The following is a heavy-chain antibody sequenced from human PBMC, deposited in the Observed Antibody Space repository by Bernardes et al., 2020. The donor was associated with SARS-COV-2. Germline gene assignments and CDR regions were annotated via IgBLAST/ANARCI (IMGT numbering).Heavy chain of an antibody. CDR3: ARDQGIAVAGTLYYFDY. CDR2: IWYDGRNK. Sequence: GGSLRLSCAASGFTFSSYGMHWVRQAPGKGLEWVAVIWYDGRNKYYADSVKGRFTISRDNSKNTLYLQMNSLRAEDTAVYYCARDQGIAVAGTLYYFDYWGQGTLVTVSS. CDR1: GFTFSSYG. V-gene: IGHV3-33*01. D-gene: IGHD6-19*01. J-gene: IGHJ4*02.